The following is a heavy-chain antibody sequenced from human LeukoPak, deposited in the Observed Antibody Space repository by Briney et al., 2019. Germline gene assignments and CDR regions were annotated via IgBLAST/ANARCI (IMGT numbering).Heavy chain of an antibody. D-gene: IGHD3-3*01. Sequence: SETLSLTRAVYGGSFSGYYWSWIRQPPGKGLAWIGEINHSGSTNYNPSLKSRVTISVDTSKNQFSLKLSSVTAADTAVYYCAREGYDYDFWSGYYRRFDYWGQGTLVTVSS. CDR1: GGSFSGYY. CDR2: INHSGST. V-gene: IGHV4-34*01. CDR3: AREGYDYDFWSGYYRRFDY. J-gene: IGHJ4*02.